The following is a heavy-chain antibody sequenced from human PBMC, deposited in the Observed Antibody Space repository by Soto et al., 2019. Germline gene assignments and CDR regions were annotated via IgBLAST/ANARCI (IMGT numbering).Heavy chain of an antibody. J-gene: IGHJ4*02. CDR1: GYTFTSYY. Sequence: ASVKVSCKASGYTFTSYYMHWVRQAPGQGLEWMGIINPSGGSTSYAQKFQGRVTMTRDTSTSTVYMELSSLRSEDTAVYYRARDESVLTYYYDSSVYYEVGYWGQGPLVTVSS. CDR3: ARDESVLTYYYDSSVYYEVGY. V-gene: IGHV1-46*01. D-gene: IGHD3-22*01. CDR2: INPSGGST.